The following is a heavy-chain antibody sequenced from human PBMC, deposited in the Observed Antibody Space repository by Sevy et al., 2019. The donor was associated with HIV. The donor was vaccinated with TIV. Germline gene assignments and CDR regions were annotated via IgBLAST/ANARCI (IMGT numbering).Heavy chain of an antibody. Sequence: GGSLRLSCAASGFTFSSYAMHWVRQAPGKGLEWVAVISYDGSNKYYAYSGKGRFTISRDNSKNTLYLQMNGLRAEDTAVYYCARDGVDVWGKGTTVTVSS. CDR2: ISYDGSNK. J-gene: IGHJ6*04. CDR3: ARDGVDV. D-gene: IGHD3-16*01. CDR1: GFTFSSYA. V-gene: IGHV3-30-3*01.